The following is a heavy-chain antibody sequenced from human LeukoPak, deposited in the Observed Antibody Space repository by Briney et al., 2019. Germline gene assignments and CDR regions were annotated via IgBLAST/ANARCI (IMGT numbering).Heavy chain of an antibody. CDR2: IYYSGST. D-gene: IGHD2/OR15-2a*01. J-gene: IGHJ2*01. Sequence: SETLSLTCTVSGGSISSYYWSWIRQPPGKGLEWIGYIYYSGSTNYNPSLKSRVTISVDTSKNQFSLKLCSVTAADTAVYYCARDAAAPYLNNWYFDLWGRGTLVTVSS. CDR3: ARDAAAPYLNNWYFDL. V-gene: IGHV4-59*01. CDR1: GGSISSYY.